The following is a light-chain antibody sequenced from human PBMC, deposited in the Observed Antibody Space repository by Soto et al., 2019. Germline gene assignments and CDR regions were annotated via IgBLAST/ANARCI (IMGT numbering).Light chain of an antibody. Sequence: QSVLTQPPSVSAAPGQKVTVSCSGSRSNIGNNYVSWYQHLPGTAPKLLIYDNDKRPSGIPDRFSASKSGTSATLDITGLQTGDEADYYCEAWDSNRSGGVFGGGTKVTVL. J-gene: IGLJ3*02. V-gene: IGLV1-51*01. CDR1: RSNIGNNY. CDR3: EAWDSNRSGGV. CDR2: DND.